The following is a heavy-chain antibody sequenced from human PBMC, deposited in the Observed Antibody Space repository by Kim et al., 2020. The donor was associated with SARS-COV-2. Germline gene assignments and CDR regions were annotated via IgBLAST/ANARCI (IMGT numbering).Heavy chain of an antibody. Sequence: GGSLRLSCAASGFTVSSNYMSWVRQAPGKGLEWVSVIYSGGSTYYADSVKGRFTISRDNSKNTLYLHMNSLRAEDTAVYYCARESRYCRGGGGYSSYYY. CDR1: GFTVSSNY. V-gene: IGHV3-53*01. CDR2: IYSGGST. D-gene: IGHD2-15*01. J-gene: IGHJ6*01. CDR3: ARESRYCRGGGGYSSYYY.